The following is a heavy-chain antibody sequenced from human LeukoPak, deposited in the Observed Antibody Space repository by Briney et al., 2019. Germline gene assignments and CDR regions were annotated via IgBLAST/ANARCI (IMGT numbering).Heavy chain of an antibody. D-gene: IGHD3-10*01. CDR2: IKEDGTEK. J-gene: IGHJ4*02. CDR3: AKDIVPHGSGSFIDY. Sequence: GGSLRLSCAGSGFTFSDFWMTWVRQTPGKGLEWVANIKEDGTEKNLVDSVKGRFTISRDNTKNTLYLQMNSLRAEDTAVYYCAKDIVPHGSGSFIDYWGQGTLVTVSS. CDR1: GFTFSDFW. V-gene: IGHV3-7*01.